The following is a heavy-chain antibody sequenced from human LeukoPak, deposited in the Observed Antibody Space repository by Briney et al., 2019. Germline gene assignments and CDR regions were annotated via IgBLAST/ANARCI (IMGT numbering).Heavy chain of an antibody. CDR1: GGSISSYY. D-gene: IGHD1-1*01. J-gene: IGHJ3*02. CDR2: IYYSGST. Sequence: PSETLSLTCTVSGGSISSYYWSWIRQPPGKGLEWIGYIYYSGSTNYNPSLKSRVTISVDTSKNQFSLKLSSVTAADTAVYYCARDQGWKDAFDIWGQGTMVTVSS. V-gene: IGHV4-59*01. CDR3: ARDQGWKDAFDI.